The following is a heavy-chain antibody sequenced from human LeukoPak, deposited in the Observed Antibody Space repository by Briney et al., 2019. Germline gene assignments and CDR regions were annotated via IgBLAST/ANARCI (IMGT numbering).Heavy chain of an antibody. J-gene: IGHJ5*02. V-gene: IGHV1-2*02. Sequence: GASVKVSCKASGYTFTGYYMHWVRQAPGQGLEWMGRINPNSGGTNYAQKFQGRVTMTRDTSISTAYMELSRLRSDDTAEYYCARALRIKVATTSVSNWFDPWGQGTLVTVSS. CDR3: ARALRIKVATTSVSNWFDP. CDR1: GYTFTGYY. D-gene: IGHD5-12*01. CDR2: INPNSGGT.